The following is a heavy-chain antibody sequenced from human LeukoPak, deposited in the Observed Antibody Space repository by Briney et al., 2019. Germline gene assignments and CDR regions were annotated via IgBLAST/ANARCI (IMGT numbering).Heavy chain of an antibody. J-gene: IGHJ4*02. Sequence: GGSLRLSCAASGFTFSSYGMSWVRQAPGKGLEWVSAISGSGGSTYYADSVKGRFTVSRDNSKNTPYLQMNSLRAEDTAVYYCAYDSRGYSGPSYFASWGQGTLVTVSS. CDR1: GFTFSSYG. V-gene: IGHV3-23*01. D-gene: IGHD3-22*01. CDR3: AYDSRGYSGPSYFAS. CDR2: ISGSGGST.